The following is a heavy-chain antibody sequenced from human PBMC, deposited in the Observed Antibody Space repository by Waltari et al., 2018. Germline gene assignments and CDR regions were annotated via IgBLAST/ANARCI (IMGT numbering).Heavy chain of an antibody. J-gene: IGHJ4*02. Sequence: QVQLVQSGAEVKKPGSSVKVSCKASGGTFSSYAISWVRQAPGQGLEWMGRIIPIFGTAKYAQKFQGRVTITADKSTSTAYMELSSLRSEDTAVYYCARDRARLHIAALEYYFDYWGQGTLVTVSS. CDR2: IIPIFGTA. V-gene: IGHV1-69*08. CDR1: GGTFSSYA. CDR3: ARDRARLHIAALEYYFDY. D-gene: IGHD6-6*01.